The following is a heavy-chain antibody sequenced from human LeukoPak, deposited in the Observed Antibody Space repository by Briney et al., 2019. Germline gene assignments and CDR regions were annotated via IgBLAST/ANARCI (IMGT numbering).Heavy chain of an antibody. CDR2: IIPILGIA. CDR1: GGTFSSYT. V-gene: IGHV1-69*02. J-gene: IGHJ6*03. Sequence: SVKVSCKASGGTFSSYTISWVRQAPGQGLEWMGRIIPILGIANYAQEFQGRVTITADKSTSTAYMELSSLRSEDTAVYYCARLYYYDSSGYQGGYYYMDVWGKGTTVTVSS. CDR3: ARLYYYDSSGYQGGYYYMDV. D-gene: IGHD3-22*01.